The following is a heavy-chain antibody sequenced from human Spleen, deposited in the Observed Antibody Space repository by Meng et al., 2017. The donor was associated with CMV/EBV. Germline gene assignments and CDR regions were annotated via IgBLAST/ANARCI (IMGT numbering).Heavy chain of an antibody. CDR2: IDHIGKDT. CDR1: GFTFRSYE. J-gene: IGHJ5*02. V-gene: IGHV3-48*03. D-gene: IGHD3-3*01. Sequence: GSLRLSCVVSGFTFRSYEMTWVRQAPGRGLEWISYIDHIGKDTYYADSVKGRFTISRDNARDSLYLDIYSLRADDTAVYYCARGQYDFWNGHSPTARWFDPWGQGTLVTVSS. CDR3: ARGQYDFWNGHSPTARWFDP.